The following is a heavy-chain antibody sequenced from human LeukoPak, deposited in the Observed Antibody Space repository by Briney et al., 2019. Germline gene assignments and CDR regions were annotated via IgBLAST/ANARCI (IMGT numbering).Heavy chain of an antibody. Sequence: GGSLRLSCAASGFTFSRYGMHWVRQAPGKGLDWVALMSPDGNKKYYADSVKGRCTISRDNSKNTVDLQLNSLRAEDTAVYYCARDLIGRYTLDYCGQGTLVTVSS. CDR1: GFTFSRYG. V-gene: IGHV3-30*06. CDR2: MSPDGNKK. CDR3: ARDLIGRYTLDY. D-gene: IGHD3-10*01. J-gene: IGHJ4*02.